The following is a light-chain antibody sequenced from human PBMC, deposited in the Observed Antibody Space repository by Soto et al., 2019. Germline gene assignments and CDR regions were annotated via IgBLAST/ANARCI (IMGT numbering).Light chain of an antibody. Sequence: QSALTQPASVSGSPGQSITISCTGTSSDVGGYNYVSWYQQYPGKAPKLMIYEVSNRPSGVSNRISGSKSGNTASLTISGLQAEHEADYYCSSYTSSSTYVFGTGTKLTVL. CDR1: SSDVGGYNY. CDR3: SSYTSSSTYV. J-gene: IGLJ1*01. CDR2: EVS. V-gene: IGLV2-14*01.